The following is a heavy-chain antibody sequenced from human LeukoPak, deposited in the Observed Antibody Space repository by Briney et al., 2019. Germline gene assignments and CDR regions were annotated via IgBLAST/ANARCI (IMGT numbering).Heavy chain of an antibody. D-gene: IGHD1-26*01. CDR1: GYTFTSYG. V-gene: IGHV1-18*01. CDR2: ISAYNGNT. J-gene: IGHJ4*02. CDR3: ARGRGSYILFDY. Sequence: ASVKVSFKASGYTFTSYGISWVRQAPGQGLEWMGLISAYNGNTNYAQKIQRGVSMTTDTAPSTAYMYQRSLRSDETVVYYCARGRGSYILFDYWGQGTPVTVSS.